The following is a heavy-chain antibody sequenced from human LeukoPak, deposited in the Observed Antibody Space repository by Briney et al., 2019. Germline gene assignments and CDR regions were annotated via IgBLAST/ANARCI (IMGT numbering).Heavy chain of an antibody. D-gene: IGHD6-19*01. V-gene: IGHV3-66*01. Sequence: PGGSLRLSCVASGILVSSNYMSWVRQAPGKGLEWVSVIYSGGSTYYADSVKGRFTISRDNSKNTLYLQMNSLRAEDTAVYYCARDGSSGWYTFDYWGQGTLVTVSS. CDR3: ARDGSSGWYTFDY. CDR1: GILVSSNY. J-gene: IGHJ4*02. CDR2: IYSGGST.